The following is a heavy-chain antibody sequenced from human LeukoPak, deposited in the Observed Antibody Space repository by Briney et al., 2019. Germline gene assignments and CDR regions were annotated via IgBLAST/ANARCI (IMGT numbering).Heavy chain of an antibody. D-gene: IGHD3-22*01. Sequence: ASVTVSCKASGYTFTSYGISWVRQAPGQGLEWMGWISDYNGNTNYAQKLQGRVTMTTDTSTSTAYMELRSLRSDDTAVYYCAREGDSSGYYPAYYFDYWGQGTLVTVCS. CDR3: AREGDSSGYYPAYYFDY. CDR2: ISDYNGNT. V-gene: IGHV1-18*01. J-gene: IGHJ4*02. CDR1: GYTFTSYG.